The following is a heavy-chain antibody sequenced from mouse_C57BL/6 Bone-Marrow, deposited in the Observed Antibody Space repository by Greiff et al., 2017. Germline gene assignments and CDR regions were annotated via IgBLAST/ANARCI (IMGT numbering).Heavy chain of an antibody. J-gene: IGHJ3*01. CDR3: ANYYGSSYWFAY. CDR2: IHPNSGST. CDR1: GYTFTSYW. D-gene: IGHD1-1*01. V-gene: IGHV1-64*01. Sequence: VQLQQPGAELVKPGASVKLSCKASGYTFTSYWMHWVKQRPGPGLEWIGMIHPNSGSTNYNEKFKSKATLTVDKSPSTAYMQLSSLTSEDSAVYYCANYYGSSYWFAYWGQGTLVTVSA.